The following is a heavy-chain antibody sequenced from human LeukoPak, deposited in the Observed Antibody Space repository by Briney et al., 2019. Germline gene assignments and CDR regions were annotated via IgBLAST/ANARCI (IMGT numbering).Heavy chain of an antibody. CDR2: ISAYNGNT. J-gene: IGHJ5*02. V-gene: IGHV1-18*01. CDR1: GYTFTSYG. CDR3: AREIKDIVLMGWFDP. Sequence: ASVKVSCKASGYTFTSYGISWVRQAPGQGLEWMGWISAYNGNTNYAQKLQGRVTMTTDTSTSTAYMELRSLRSDDTAVYYCAREIKDIVLMGWFDPWGQGTLVTVSS. D-gene: IGHD2-8*01.